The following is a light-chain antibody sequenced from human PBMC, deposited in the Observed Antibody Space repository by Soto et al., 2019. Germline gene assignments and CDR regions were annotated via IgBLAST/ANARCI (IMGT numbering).Light chain of an antibody. CDR1: QSISSW. J-gene: IGKJ1*01. V-gene: IGKV1-5*03. CDR3: QQYNSYWT. CDR2: KAA. Sequence: DIQITQSPSTLSASVGDRVTITCRASQSISSWLAWYQQKPGKAPKLLIYKAASLESGVPSRFSGSGFGTEFTLTINSLQPDDFATYYCQQYNSYWTFGQGTKVDIK.